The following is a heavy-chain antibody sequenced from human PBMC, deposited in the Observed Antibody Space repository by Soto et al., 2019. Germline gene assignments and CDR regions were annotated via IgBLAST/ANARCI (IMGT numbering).Heavy chain of an antibody. CDR3: ARGMGYSGETDNLFPC. CDR2: IYNRGTT. J-gene: IGHJ4*02. Sequence: QVQLQESGPGLVKPSETLSLTCTVSGDSIGNYYWSWIRQPPGKGLEWFGYIYNRGTTKYNPSLKSRVTISVGESNSEFSLGLSCVTAADTAVYYCARGMGYSGETDNLFPCWGQGTLVTVSP. CDR1: GDSIGNYY. V-gene: IGHV4-59*01. D-gene: IGHD5-12*01.